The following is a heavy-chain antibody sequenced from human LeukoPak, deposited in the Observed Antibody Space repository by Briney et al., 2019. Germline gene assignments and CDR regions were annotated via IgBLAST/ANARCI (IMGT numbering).Heavy chain of an antibody. V-gene: IGHV4-34*01. Sequence: SETLSLTCAVYGGSFSGYYWSWIRQPPGKGLEWVGEINHSGSTNYNSSLKSRVTISVDTSKNQFSLKLTSVTAADTAVYYCATRPDIAATGPGWFDPWGQGTLVTVSS. D-gene: IGHD6-13*01. CDR2: INHSGST. CDR3: ATRPDIAATGPGWFDP. J-gene: IGHJ5*02. CDR1: GGSFSGYY.